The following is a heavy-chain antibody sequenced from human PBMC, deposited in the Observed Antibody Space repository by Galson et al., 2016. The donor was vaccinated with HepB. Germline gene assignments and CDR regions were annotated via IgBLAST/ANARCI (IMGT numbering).Heavy chain of an antibody. V-gene: IGHV3-30*03. D-gene: IGHD6-13*01. CDR1: GFTFSTYG. CDR3: ARTTGAAGGTLPPFAY. Sequence: SLRLSCAVSGFTFSTYGMHWVRQAPGMGLEWVAIISYDGSDKYYADSVKGRFTISRDNSKSTLYLQMNSLRPEDTAIYYWARTTGAAGGTLPPFAYWGQGTLVTVSS. J-gene: IGHJ4*02. CDR2: ISYDGSDK.